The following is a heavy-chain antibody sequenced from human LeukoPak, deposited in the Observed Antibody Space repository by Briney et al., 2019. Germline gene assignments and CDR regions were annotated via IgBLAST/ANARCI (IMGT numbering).Heavy chain of an antibody. CDR3: ARHNSPGIFGSGCYTY. D-gene: IGHD6-19*01. CDR1: GGSISSSSYY. CDR2: IYYSGST. J-gene: IGHJ4*02. Sequence: PSETLSLTCTVSGGSISSSSYYWGWIRQPPGKGLEWIGSIYYSGSTYYNPSLKSRVTISVDTSKSQFSLKLSSVTAADTAVYYCARHNSPGIFGSGCYTYWGQGTLVTVSS. V-gene: IGHV4-39*01.